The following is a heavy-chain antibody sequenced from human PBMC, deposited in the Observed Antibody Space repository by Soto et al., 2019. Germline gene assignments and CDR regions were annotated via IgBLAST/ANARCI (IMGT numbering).Heavy chain of an antibody. CDR3: AKSRYYDFWSGYAY. CDR2: ISGSGGST. J-gene: IGHJ4*02. D-gene: IGHD3-3*01. V-gene: IGHV3-23*01. Sequence: EVQLLESGGGLVQPGGSLRLSCATSGFTFSSYAMSWVRQAPGKGLEWVSAISGSGGSTYYADSVKGRFTISRDNSKNALYLQMNSLRAEDTAVYYCAKSRYYDFWSGYAYWGQGTLVTVSS. CDR1: GFTFSSYA.